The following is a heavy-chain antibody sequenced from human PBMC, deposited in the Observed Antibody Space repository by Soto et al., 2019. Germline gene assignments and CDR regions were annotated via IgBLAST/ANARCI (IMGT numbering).Heavy chain of an antibody. CDR1: GYTFTSYY. CDR2: INPSGGST. J-gene: IGHJ4*02. CDR3: DREGRDFWGVYLAWADY. Sequence: GASVKVPCKASGYTFTSYYMHWVRQAPGQRLEWMGIINPSGGSTSYAQKFQGRVTMNRDTSTSTVYMEMSSLRSEDTAVYYCDREGRDFWGVYLAWADYGGQGTLVTVSS. D-gene: IGHD3-3*01. V-gene: IGHV1-46*03.